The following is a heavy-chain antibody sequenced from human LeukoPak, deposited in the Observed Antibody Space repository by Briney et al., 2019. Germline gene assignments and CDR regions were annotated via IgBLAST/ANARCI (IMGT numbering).Heavy chain of an antibody. CDR2: INQDGSVK. D-gene: IGHD3-22*01. J-gene: IGHJ4*02. CDR1: GFTFSRSW. CDR3: AKGSSADY. Sequence: GGSLRLSCAASGFTFSRSWMTWVRQAPGKGLEFVANINQDGSVKNYVDFVRGRFTISRDNAKNSLYLQMNSLRAEDTAVYYCAKGSSADYWGQGTLVTVSS. V-gene: IGHV3-7*01.